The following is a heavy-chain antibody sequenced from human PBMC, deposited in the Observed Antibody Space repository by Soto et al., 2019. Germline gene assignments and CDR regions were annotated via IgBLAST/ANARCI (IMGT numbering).Heavy chain of an antibody. CDR2: IGTAGDT. V-gene: IGHV3-13*01. CDR3: ARGYCSGGSCYSGSYAFDI. Sequence: GGSLRLSCAASGFTFSSYDMHWVRQATGKGLEWVSAIGTAGDTYYPGSVKGRFTISRENAKNSLYLQMNSLRAGDTAVYYCARGYCSGGSCYSGSYAFDIWGQGTMVTVSS. CDR1: GFTFSSYD. J-gene: IGHJ3*02. D-gene: IGHD2-15*01.